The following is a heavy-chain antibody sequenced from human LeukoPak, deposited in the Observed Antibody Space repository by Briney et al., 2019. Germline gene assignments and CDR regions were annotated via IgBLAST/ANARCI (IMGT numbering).Heavy chain of an antibody. CDR3: ARDHRRMIVVPNDAFDI. CDR1: GFTFSDYY. D-gene: IGHD3-22*01. Sequence: QTGGSLRLSCAASGFTFSDYYMSWVRQAPGKGLEWVANIKQDGSEKYYVDSVKGRFTISRDNAKNSLYLQMNSLRAEDTAVYYCARDHRRMIVVPNDAFDIWGQGTMVTVSS. CDR2: IKQDGSEK. V-gene: IGHV3-7*01. J-gene: IGHJ3*02.